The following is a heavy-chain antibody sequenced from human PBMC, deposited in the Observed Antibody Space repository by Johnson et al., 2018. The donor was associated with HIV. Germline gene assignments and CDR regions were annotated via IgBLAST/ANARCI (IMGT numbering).Heavy chain of an antibody. J-gene: IGHJ3*02. D-gene: IGHD6-13*01. Sequence: VQLVESGGGLVQPGGSLRLSCAASGFSISSNYMSWIRQAPGKGLEWVSVIYSGGSTYYADSVKGRLTISRDNSRNTLYLQMNSLRAEDTAVYYCASITTIAAAGRGAFDIWGQGTMVTVSS. CDR2: IYSGGST. V-gene: IGHV3-66*01. CDR3: ASITTIAAAGRGAFDI. CDR1: GFSISSNY.